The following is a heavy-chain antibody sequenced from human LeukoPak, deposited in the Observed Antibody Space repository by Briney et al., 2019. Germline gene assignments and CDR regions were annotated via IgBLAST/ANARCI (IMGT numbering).Heavy chain of an antibody. CDR3: ARGWDTGYGYYGMDV. D-gene: IGHD5-18*01. J-gene: IGHJ6*02. CDR2: IYYSGTV. V-gene: IGHV4-59*01. CDR1: GGSISGYY. Sequence: SETLSLTCTVSGGSISGYYWSWIRQPPGKGLEWIGNIYYSGTVNYSPSLKSRVTISVATSNNQLSLNLLFVTAADSAVYYCARGWDTGYGYYGMDVWGQGTTVTVSS.